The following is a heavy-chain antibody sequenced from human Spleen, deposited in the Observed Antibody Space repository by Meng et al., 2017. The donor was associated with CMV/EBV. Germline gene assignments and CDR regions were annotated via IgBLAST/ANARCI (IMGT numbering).Heavy chain of an antibody. Sequence: QITLKSSGPTLLIPTQTLSLTSTFSGFSLSTSGVGVGWIRQHPGKALEWLALIYWDDDKRYSPSLKSRLTITKDTSKNLVVLTMTNMDPVDTATYYCAHSSLGDYGDPNWFDPWGQGTLVTVSS. V-gene: IGHV2-5*02. CDR1: GFSLSTSGVG. CDR3: AHSSLGDYGDPNWFDP. CDR2: IYWDDDK. J-gene: IGHJ5*02. D-gene: IGHD4-17*01.